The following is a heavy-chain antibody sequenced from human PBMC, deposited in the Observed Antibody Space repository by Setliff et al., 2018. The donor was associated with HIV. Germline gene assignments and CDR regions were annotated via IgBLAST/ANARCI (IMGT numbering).Heavy chain of an antibody. J-gene: IGHJ4*02. V-gene: IGHV4-39*01. CDR2: VYYRGRT. Sequence: SETLSLTCTVSGDSINSGSYHWNWIRQPAGKGLEWIGSVYYRGRTYYNPSLKSRVTISVDTSKNQLSLRLTSMAAADTAMYYCARSQPDTIFGVVTFDCWGQGKMVTVSS. CDR1: GDSINSGSYH. D-gene: IGHD3-3*01. CDR3: ARSQPDTIFGVVTFDC.